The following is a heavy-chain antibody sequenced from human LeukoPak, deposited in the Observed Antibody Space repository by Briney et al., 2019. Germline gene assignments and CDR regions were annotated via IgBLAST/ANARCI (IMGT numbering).Heavy chain of an antibody. V-gene: IGHV3-9*01. D-gene: IGHD6-19*01. CDR2: ISWNSGSI. CDR3: GKGVGQWLVRGYYFDY. CDR1: GFTFDDYA. J-gene: IGHJ4*02. Sequence: GGSLRLSCAASGFTFDDYAMHWVRQAPGKGLEWVSGISWNSGSIGYADSVKGRFTISRDNAKNSLYLQMNSLRAEDTALYYCGKGVGQWLVRGYYFDYWGQGTLVTASS.